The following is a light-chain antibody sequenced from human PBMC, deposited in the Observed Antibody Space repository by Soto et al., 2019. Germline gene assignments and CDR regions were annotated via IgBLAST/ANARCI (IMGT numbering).Light chain of an antibody. CDR2: ASS. CDR1: QGTTSY. V-gene: IGKV1-9*01. J-gene: IGKJ5*01. Sequence: DIQMTQSPSTLSASVGDRVTITCRASQGTTSYLAWYQQKPGKAPKLLIYASSTLQSGVPSRFSGSGSGTDFTLTISSLQSEDFSSYYRQQPNGYPITFGQGTGPEIK. CDR3: QQPNGYPIT.